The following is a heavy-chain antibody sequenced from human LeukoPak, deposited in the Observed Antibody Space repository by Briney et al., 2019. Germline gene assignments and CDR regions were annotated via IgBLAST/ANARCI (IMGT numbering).Heavy chain of an antibody. CDR1: GGTFSSYT. V-gene: IGHV1-69*02. CDR2: IIPILGIA. Sequence: SVKVFCKASGGTFSSYTISWVRQAPGQGLEWMGRIIPILGIANYAQKFQGRVTITADKSTSTAYVELSSLRSEDTAVYYCARSRGHLAARPWNYWGQGTLVTVSS. CDR3: ARSRGHLAARPWNY. J-gene: IGHJ4*02. D-gene: IGHD6-6*01.